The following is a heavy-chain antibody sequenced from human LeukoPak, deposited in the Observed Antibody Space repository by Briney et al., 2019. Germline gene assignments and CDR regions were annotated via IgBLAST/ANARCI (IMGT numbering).Heavy chain of an antibody. V-gene: IGHV4-59*01. CDR2: SYYSGST. CDR1: GGSISSYY. CDR3: ARDSQITIFGVTKNYFDI. Sequence: SETLSLTCTVSGGSISSYYWSWIRQPPGKGLEWIGYSYYSGSTNYNPSLKSRVTISVDTSKNQFSLKLSSVTAADTAVYYCARDSQITIFGVTKNYFDIWGQGTMVTVSS. D-gene: IGHD3-3*01. J-gene: IGHJ3*02.